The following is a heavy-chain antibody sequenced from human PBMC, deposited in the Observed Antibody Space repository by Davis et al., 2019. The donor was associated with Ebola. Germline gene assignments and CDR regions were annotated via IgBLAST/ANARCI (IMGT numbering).Heavy chain of an antibody. V-gene: IGHV3-30*18. CDR1: GFTFSSYG. D-gene: IGHD4-17*01. CDR3: AKDPAVTTVYFDY. J-gene: IGHJ4*02. CDR2: ISYDGSNK. Sequence: GESLKISCAASGFTFSSYGMHWVRQAPGKGLEWVAVISYDGSNKYYADSVKGRFTISRDNSKNTLYLQMNSLRAEDTAVYYCAKDPAVTTVYFDYWGQGTLVTVSS.